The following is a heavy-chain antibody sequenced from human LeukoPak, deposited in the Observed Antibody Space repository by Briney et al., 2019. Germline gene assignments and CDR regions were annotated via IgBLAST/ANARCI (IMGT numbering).Heavy chain of an antibody. J-gene: IGHJ4*02. D-gene: IGHD3-3*01. Sequence: PSETLSLTCTVSGGSISSYYWSWIRQPPGKGLEWIGEINHSGSTNYNPSLKSRVTISVDTSKNQFSLKLSSVTAADTAVYYCATSTTIFGVVTHLDYWGQGTLVTVSS. V-gene: IGHV4-34*01. CDR2: INHSGST. CDR3: ATSTTIFGVVTHLDY. CDR1: GGSISSYY.